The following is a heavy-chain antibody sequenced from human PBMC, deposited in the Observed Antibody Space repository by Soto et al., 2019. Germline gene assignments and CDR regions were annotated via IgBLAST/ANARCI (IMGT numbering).Heavy chain of an antibody. D-gene: IGHD6-19*01. J-gene: IGHJ3*02. CDR3: ARGPRPYSSGWDGPGAFDI. CDR1: GYTFTSYG. CDR2: ISAYNGNT. Sequence: AASVKVSCKASGYTFTSYGISWVRQAPGQGLEWMGWISAYNGNTNYAQKLQGRVTMTTDTSTSTAYMELRSLRSDDTAVYYCARGPRPYSSGWDGPGAFDIWGQGTMVTVSS. V-gene: IGHV1-18*01.